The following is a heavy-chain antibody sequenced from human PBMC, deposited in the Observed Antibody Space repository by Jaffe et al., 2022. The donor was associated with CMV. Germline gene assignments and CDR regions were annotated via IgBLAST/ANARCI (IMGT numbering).Heavy chain of an antibody. Sequence: EVQLVESGGGVVRPGGSLRLSCAASGFTFDDYGMSWVRQAPGKGLEWVSGINWNGGSTGYADSVKGRFTISRDNAKNSLYLQMNSLRAEDTALYHCARTLYTSTVREPRVWSGHPLGAFDIWGQGTMVTVSS. CDR3: ARTLYTSTVREPRVWSGHPLGAFDI. D-gene: IGHD3-3*01. J-gene: IGHJ3*02. CDR2: INWNGGST. CDR1: GFTFDDYG. V-gene: IGHV3-20*01.